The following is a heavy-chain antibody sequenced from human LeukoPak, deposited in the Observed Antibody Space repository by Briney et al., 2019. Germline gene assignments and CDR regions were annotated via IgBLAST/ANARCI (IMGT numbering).Heavy chain of an antibody. Sequence: ASVTVSCKASGYTFTSYGISWVRQAPGQGLEWMGWISAYNGNTNYAQKLQGRVTITTDTSTSTDYMELRSLRSADTAVYYCAKAEGLAAAGTTVGSFYIWGQGTMVTVSS. D-gene: IGHD6-13*01. CDR3: AKAEGLAAAGTTVGSFYI. CDR1: GYTFTSYG. CDR2: ISAYNGNT. J-gene: IGHJ3*02. V-gene: IGHV1-18*01.